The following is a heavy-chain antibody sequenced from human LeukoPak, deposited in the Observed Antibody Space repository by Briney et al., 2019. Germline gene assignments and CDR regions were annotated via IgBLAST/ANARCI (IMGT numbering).Heavy chain of an antibody. Sequence: SETLSLTCTVSGGSVSGYYWNWIRQPAGKGLEWIGHIYTSGSTNYNPSLKSRVTMSVDTSKNQFFLKLSSVTAADTAVYYCARGPAGGNRYFYGMDVWDQGTTVTVSS. D-gene: IGHD6-13*01. J-gene: IGHJ6*02. CDR1: GGSVSGYY. CDR3: ARGPAGGNRYFYGMDV. CDR2: IYTSGST. V-gene: IGHV4-4*07.